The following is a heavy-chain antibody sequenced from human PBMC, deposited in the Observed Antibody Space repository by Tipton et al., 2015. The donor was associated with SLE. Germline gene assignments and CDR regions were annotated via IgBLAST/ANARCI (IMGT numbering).Heavy chain of an antibody. CDR2: ISWNSGTI. V-gene: IGHV3-9*01. J-gene: IGHJ5*02. CDR3: ARVGGGYFTNWFDP. Sequence: SLRLSCAGSGFSFDDYAMHWVRQAPGKGLEWVSGISWNSGTIGYADSVKGRFTISRDNAKNSLYLQMNSLRAEDTALYYCARVGGGYFTNWFDPWGQGTLVTVSS. D-gene: IGHD5-18*01. CDR1: GFSFDDYA.